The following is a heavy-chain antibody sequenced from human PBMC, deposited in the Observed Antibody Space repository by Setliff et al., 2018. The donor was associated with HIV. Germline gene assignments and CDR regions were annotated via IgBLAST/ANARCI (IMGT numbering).Heavy chain of an antibody. CDR3: ARILVGVDDAFDI. J-gene: IGHJ3*02. Sequence: ASVKVSCKASGYTFTSHDINWVRQAPGQGLEWMGWISAYNGNTNYAQKLQDRVTMTTDTSTSTAYMELRSLRSDDTAVYYCARILVGVDDAFDIWGQGTMVTVSS. CDR2: ISAYNGNT. CDR1: GYTFTSHD. D-gene: IGHD1-26*01. V-gene: IGHV1-18*01.